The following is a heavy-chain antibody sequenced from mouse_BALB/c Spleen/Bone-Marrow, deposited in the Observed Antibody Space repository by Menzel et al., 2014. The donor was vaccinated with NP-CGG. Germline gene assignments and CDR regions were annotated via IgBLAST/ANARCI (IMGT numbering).Heavy chain of an antibody. CDR1: GFNIKDTY. J-gene: IGHJ2*01. CDR2: IDPANGNT. D-gene: IGHD1-1*01. CDR3: ANYYYGYYFDY. V-gene: IGHV14-3*02. Sequence: VQLQQSGAELVKPGASVKLSCTASGFNIKDTYMHWVKQSPEQGLEWIGRIDPANGNTKYDPKFQDKATITADTSSNTAYLQLSSLTSEDTAVYYCANYYYGYYFDYWGQGTTLTVSS.